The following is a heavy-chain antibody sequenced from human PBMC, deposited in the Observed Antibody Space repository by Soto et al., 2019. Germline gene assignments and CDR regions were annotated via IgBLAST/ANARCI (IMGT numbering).Heavy chain of an antibody. CDR2: IYYSGST. D-gene: IGHD3-10*01. J-gene: IGHJ3*02. CDR1: GGSIISYY. V-gene: IGHV4-59*08. Sequence: SETLSLTCTVSGGSIISYYWSWSRQPPGKGLEWIGYIYYSGSTNYNPSLKSRVTISVDTSKNQFSLKLSSVTAADTAVYYCARRYGLSAFDIWGQGTMVTVSS. CDR3: ARRYGLSAFDI.